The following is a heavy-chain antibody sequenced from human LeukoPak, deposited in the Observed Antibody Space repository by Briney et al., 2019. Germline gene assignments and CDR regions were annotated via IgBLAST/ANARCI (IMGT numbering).Heavy chain of an antibody. V-gene: IGHV3-66*01. CDR2: IYTGDTT. CDR3: ARVGAVAAVDY. CDR1: GFTLSTKY. Sequence: GGSLRLSCAASGFTLSTKYMCWVRPAPGKGLEWVSVIYTGDTTYYADSVKGRFTISRDNSKNTLYLQMDGLRVEDTAVYYCARVGAVAAVDYWGQGTLVTVSS. D-gene: IGHD6-19*01. J-gene: IGHJ4*02.